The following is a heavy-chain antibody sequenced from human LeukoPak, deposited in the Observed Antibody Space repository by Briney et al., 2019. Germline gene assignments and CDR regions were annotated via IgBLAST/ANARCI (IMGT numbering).Heavy chain of an antibody. CDR3: ARDQGYGDFWSGYPLDV. J-gene: IGHJ6*04. CDR1: GGTFSSYA. CDR2: IIPIFGTA. D-gene: IGHD3-3*01. V-gene: IGHV1-69*05. Sequence: SVKVSCKASGGTFSSYAISWVRQAPGQGLEWMGGIIPIFGTANYAQKFQGRVTITTAESTSTAYMELSSLRSEDTAVYYCARDQGYGDFWSGYPLDVWGKGTTVTVSS.